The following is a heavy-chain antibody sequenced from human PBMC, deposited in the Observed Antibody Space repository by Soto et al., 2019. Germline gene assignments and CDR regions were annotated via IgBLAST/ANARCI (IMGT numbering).Heavy chain of an antibody. J-gene: IGHJ5*02. CDR1: GGSISSGGYS. D-gene: IGHD6-13*01. Sequence: SETLSLTCAVSGGSISSGGYSWSWIRQPPGKGLEWIGYIYHSGSTYYNPSLKSRVTISVDRSKNQFSLKLSSVTAADTAVYYCARLCCSSWYWFDPWGQGTLVTVSS. CDR3: ARLCCSSWYWFDP. CDR2: IYHSGST. V-gene: IGHV4-30-2*01.